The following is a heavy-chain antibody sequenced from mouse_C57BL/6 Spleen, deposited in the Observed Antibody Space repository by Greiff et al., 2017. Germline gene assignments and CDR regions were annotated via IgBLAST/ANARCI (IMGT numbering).Heavy chain of an antibody. J-gene: IGHJ1*03. CDR2: ISSGGSYT. V-gene: IGHV5-6*02. D-gene: IGHD1-1*01. Sequence: EVMLVESGGDLVKPGGSLKLSCAASGFTFSSYGMSWVRQTPDKRLEWVATISSGGSYTYYPDSVKGRFTISRDNAKNTLYLQMSSLKSEDTAMYYCARSGVTTVVATDWYFDVWGTVTTVTVSS. CDR1: GFTFSSYG. CDR3: ARSGVTTVVATDWYFDV.